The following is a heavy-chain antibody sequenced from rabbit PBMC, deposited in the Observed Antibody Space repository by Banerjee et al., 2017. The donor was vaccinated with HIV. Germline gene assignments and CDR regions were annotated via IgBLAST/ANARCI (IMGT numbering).Heavy chain of an antibody. CDR1: GNDFSAYA. D-gene: IGHD1-1*01. CDR3: ARISSSGYYNHFDR. J-gene: IGHJ2*01. Sequence: QQQLEESGGGLVKPEGSLTLTCKASGNDFSAYAISWVRQAPGKGLEWIAFLYPIYGTTDYASWVNGRFTISSDNAQNTVDLQMNSLTAADTATYFCARISSSGYYNHFDRWGQGTLVTVS. CDR2: LYPIYGTT. V-gene: IGHV1S47*01.